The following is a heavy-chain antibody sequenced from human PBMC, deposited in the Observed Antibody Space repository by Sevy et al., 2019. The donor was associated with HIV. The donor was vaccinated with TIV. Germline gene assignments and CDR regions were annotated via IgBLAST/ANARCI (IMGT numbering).Heavy chain of an antibody. CDR2: ISSGGSTI. CDR1: GFTFSDYY. CDR3: ARHYYYGSTGYYYY. D-gene: IGHD3-22*01. V-gene: IGHV3-11*01. Sequence: GGSLRLSCTASGFTFSDYYMSWIRQAPGKGLEWVSYISSGGSTIYYADSVKGRFTISRDNAKNTLYLQMNSLRAEDTAVYYCARHYYYGSTGYYYYWGQGTLVTVSS. J-gene: IGHJ4*02.